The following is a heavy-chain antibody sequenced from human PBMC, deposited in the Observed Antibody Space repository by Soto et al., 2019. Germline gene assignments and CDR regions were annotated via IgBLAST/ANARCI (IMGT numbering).Heavy chain of an antibody. V-gene: IGHV1-69*01. CDR2: IIPISDTT. D-gene: IGHD2-2*01. Sequence: QVQLVQSGAEVKKPGSSVKVSCKASGGTFSSYAISWVRQAPGQGLEWMGGIIPISDTTNYAQKFQGRVTITADESTSTAYMELSSLRSEXTAVYYCARSQGSSTSLEIYYYYYYGMDVWGQGTTVTVSS. CDR3: ARSQGSSTSLEIYYYYYYGMDV. J-gene: IGHJ6*02. CDR1: GGTFSSYA.